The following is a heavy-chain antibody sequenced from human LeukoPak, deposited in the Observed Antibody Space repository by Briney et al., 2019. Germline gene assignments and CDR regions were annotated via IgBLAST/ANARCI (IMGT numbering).Heavy chain of an antibody. J-gene: IGHJ4*02. D-gene: IGHD6-6*01. CDR3: ARDSSSSSGPYFDY. V-gene: IGHV3-30-3*01. CDR2: ISYDGSNK. Sequence: GGSLRLSCAASGSTFSSYAMHWVRQAPGKGLEWVAVISYDGSNKYYADSVKGRFTISRDNSKNTLYLQMNSLRAEDTAVYYCARDSSSSSGPYFDYWGQGTLVTVSS. CDR1: GSTFSSYA.